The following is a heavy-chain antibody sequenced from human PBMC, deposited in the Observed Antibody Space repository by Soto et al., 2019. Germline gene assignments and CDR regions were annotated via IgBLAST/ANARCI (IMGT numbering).Heavy chain of an antibody. CDR1: GASVANDNW. J-gene: IGHJ6*02. V-gene: IGHV4-4*02. Sequence: QVPLQESGPGLVKPSETLSLTCTVSGASVANDNWWSWVRQSPGKGLEWIGEVHHSVGNNNSPSLTSRVTISVDKSTNQFSLKLHSVTAADSAVYFCTRHFYYSMDVWGQGTTVTVS. CDR3: TRHFYYSMDV. CDR2: VHHSVGN.